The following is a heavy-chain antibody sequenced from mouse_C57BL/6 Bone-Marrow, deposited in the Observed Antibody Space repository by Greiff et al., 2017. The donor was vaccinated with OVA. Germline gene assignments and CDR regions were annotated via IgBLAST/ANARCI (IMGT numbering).Heavy chain of an antibody. CDR3: TREATGDYFDY. Sequence: VQLQQSGTVLARPGASVKMSCKTSGYTFTSYWMHWVKQRLGQGLEWIGAIYPGNSDPSYNQKFKGKAKLTAATSASTAYVELSSLTNEDYAVDDCTREATGDYFDYWGQGTTLTVSS. J-gene: IGHJ2*01. CDR1: GYTFTSYW. D-gene: IGHD3-2*02. V-gene: IGHV1-5*01. CDR2: IYPGNSDP.